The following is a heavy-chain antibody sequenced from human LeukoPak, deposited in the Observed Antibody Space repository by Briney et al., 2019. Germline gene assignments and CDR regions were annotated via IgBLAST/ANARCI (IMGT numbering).Heavy chain of an antibody. CDR3: ARDITAWSPFDY. Sequence: AASVKVSCKASGGTFSSYAISWVRQAPGQGLEWMGRIIPILGIANYAQKFQGRVTITADKSTSTAYMELSSLRSEDTAVYYCARDITAWSPFDYWGQGTLVTVSS. V-gene: IGHV1-69*04. CDR1: GGTFSSYA. CDR2: IIPILGIA. D-gene: IGHD3-10*01. J-gene: IGHJ4*02.